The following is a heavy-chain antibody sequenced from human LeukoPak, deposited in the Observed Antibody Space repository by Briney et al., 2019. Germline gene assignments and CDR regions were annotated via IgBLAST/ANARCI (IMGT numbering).Heavy chain of an antibody. D-gene: IGHD1-26*01. CDR3: ARSSYLSGSSDY. V-gene: IGHV3-48*04. CDR1: GFPFSSYS. CDR2: ISGSSSTI. Sequence: PGGSLRLSCAASGFPFSSYSMNWVRQAPGKGLEWISYISGSSSTIYYADSVEGRFTISRDNAKNSLFLQMNSLRPEDTALYYCARSSYLSGSSDYWGQGTLVTVSS. J-gene: IGHJ4*02.